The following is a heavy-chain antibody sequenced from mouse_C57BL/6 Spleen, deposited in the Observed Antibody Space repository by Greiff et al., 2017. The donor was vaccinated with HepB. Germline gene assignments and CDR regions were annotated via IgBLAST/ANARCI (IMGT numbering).Heavy chain of an antibody. CDR3: TRPMVTTRWYFDV. D-gene: IGHD2-2*01. CDR2: IDPETGGT. V-gene: IGHV1-15*01. CDR1: GYTFTDYE. J-gene: IGHJ1*03. Sequence: QVQLQQSGAELVRPGASVTLSCKASGYTFTDYEMHWVKQTPVHGLEWIGAIDPETGGTAYNQKFKGKAILTADKSSSTAYMELRSLTSEDSAVYYCTRPMVTTRWYFDVWGTGTTVTVSS.